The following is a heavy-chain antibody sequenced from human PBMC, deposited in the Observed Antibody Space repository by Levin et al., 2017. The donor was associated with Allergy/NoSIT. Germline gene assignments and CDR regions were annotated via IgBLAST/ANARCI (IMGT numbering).Heavy chain of an antibody. V-gene: IGHV3-33*01. Sequence: GESLKISCAASGFTFSSYGMHWVRQAPGKGLEWVAVIWYDGSNKYYADSVKGRFTISRDNSKNTLYLQMNSLRAEDTAVYYCARDPHTMRFDYWGQGTLVTVSS. CDR3: ARDPHTMRFDY. J-gene: IGHJ4*02. D-gene: IGHD3-22*01. CDR1: GFTFSSYG. CDR2: IWYDGSNK.